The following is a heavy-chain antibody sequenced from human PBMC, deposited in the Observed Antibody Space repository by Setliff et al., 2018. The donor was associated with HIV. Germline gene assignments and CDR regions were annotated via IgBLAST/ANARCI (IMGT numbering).Heavy chain of an antibody. D-gene: IGHD2-15*01. CDR3: TGSQYCSGGSCYHNFDY. Sequence: GGSLRLSCAASGFTFDDYAMHWVRQAPGKGLEWVSGISWNSGSIGYADSVKGRFTISRDNSKNTLYLQMNSLKTDDTAVYYCTGSQYCSGGSCYHNFDYWGQGTLVTVSS. CDR2: ISWNSGSI. J-gene: IGHJ4*02. CDR1: GFTFDDYA. V-gene: IGHV3-9*01.